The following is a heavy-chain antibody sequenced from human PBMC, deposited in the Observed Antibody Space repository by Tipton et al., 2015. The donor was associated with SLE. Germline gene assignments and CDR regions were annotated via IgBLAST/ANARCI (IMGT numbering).Heavy chain of an antibody. CDR3: ARMDGSLCPFDY. Sequence: QSGAEVKKPGESLRISCKGSGYSFTNYWIAWVRQMPGKGLEWMGIIYPGDSDTRYSPSFQGQVTISADKSISAAYLQWSSLKASDTAVYYCARMDGSLCPFDYWGQATLVTVSA. J-gene: IGHJ4*02. V-gene: IGHV5-51*03. D-gene: IGHD5-24*01. CDR1: GYSFTNYW. CDR2: IYPGDSDT.